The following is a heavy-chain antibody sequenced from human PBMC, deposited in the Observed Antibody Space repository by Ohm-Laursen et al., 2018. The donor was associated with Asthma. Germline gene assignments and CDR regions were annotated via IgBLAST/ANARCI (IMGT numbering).Heavy chain of an antibody. CDR2: ISSSSSYI. Sequence: SLRLSCTASGFTFSSYSMNWVRQAPGKGLEWVSSISSSSSYIYYADSVMGRFTISRDNAKNSLYLKMNSLRAEDTAVYYCARARQQLIYWGQGTLVTVSS. D-gene: IGHD6-13*01. CDR1: GFTFSSYS. J-gene: IGHJ4*02. V-gene: IGHV3-21*01. CDR3: ARARQQLIY.